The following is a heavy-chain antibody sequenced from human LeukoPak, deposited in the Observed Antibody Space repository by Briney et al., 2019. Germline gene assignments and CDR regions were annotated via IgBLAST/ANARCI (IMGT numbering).Heavy chain of an antibody. CDR2: IKQDGSKK. D-gene: IGHD5-24*01. CDR1: GFPFSSYW. J-gene: IGHJ4*02. V-gene: IGHV3-7*04. CDR3: TRVGYIDEGIDY. Sequence: GRSLILSCVASGFPFSSYWMTWVRQAPGKGLEWVANIKQDGSKKSYVDSVKGRFTISRDNAKNSLYLQMNSLRAEDTAIYYCTRVGYIDEGIDYWGQGTLVTVSS.